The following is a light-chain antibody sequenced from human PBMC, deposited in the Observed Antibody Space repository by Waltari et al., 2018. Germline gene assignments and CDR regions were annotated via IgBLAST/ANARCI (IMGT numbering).Light chain of an antibody. V-gene: IGLV2-8*01. CDR1: SSDVGNYNY. J-gene: IGLJ1*01. CDR2: DVN. CDR3: SSYAGSSYV. Sequence: QSALTQPPSASGSLGQSVTISCTGTSSDVGNYNYVSWYQQHPGRAPKLIIYDVNRRPSGVSDRFSGSKSGNTASLAVSGLQPEDEADYYCSSYAGSSYVFGTGTTVTVL.